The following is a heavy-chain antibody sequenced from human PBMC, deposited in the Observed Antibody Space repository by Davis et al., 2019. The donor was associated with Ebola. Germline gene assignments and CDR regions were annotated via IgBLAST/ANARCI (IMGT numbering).Heavy chain of an antibody. CDR3: AKGFSSGWYWYFDL. CDR1: GFTLSSYA. D-gene: IGHD6-19*01. J-gene: IGHJ2*01. Sequence: GESLKISCAASGFTLSSYAMSWVRQAPGKGLEWVSAVGGSGDSTYYADSVKGRFTVSRDNSKNTLYLQMNSLRAEDTAVYFCAKGFSSGWYWYFDLWGRGTLVTVSS. V-gene: IGHV3-23*01. CDR2: VGGSGDST.